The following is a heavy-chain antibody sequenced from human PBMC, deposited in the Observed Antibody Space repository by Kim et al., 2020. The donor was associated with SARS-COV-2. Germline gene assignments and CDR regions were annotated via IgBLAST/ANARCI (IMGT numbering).Heavy chain of an antibody. CDR3: ARESGSYSYYYYYGMDV. Sequence: SETLSLTCTVSGGSISSGGYYWSWIRQHPGKGLEWIGYIYYSGSTYYNPSLKSRVTISVDTSKNQFSLKLSSVTAADTAVYYCARESGSYSYYYYYGMDVWGQGTTVTVSS. J-gene: IGHJ6*02. CDR2: IYYSGST. D-gene: IGHD3-10*01. CDR1: GGSISSGGYY. V-gene: IGHV4-31*03.